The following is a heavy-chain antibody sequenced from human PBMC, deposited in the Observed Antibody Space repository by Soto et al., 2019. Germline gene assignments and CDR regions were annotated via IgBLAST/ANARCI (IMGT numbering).Heavy chain of an antibody. Sequence: GGSMALACAAARDTFRSYAIAWLRQAQGKGLEWVAVISYDGSNKYYADSVKGRFTISRDNSKNTLYLQMNSLRAEDTAVYYCARRQQLAYYYYGMDVWGQGTTVTVSS. CDR3: ARRQQLAYYYYGMDV. V-gene: IGHV3-30-3*01. CDR2: ISYDGSNK. D-gene: IGHD6-13*01. J-gene: IGHJ6*02. CDR1: RDTFRSYA.